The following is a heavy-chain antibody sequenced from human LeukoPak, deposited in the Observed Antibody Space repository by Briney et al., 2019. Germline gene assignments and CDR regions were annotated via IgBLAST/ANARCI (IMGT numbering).Heavy chain of an antibody. Sequence: GGSLRLSCAASGFTFSSYWMSWVRQAPGKGLEWVANIKQDGSEKYYVDSVKGRFTISRDNAKNSLYLQMNSLRAEDTAVYYCARGAGFFYYHALDVWGRGTTVTVSS. V-gene: IGHV3-7*01. CDR3: ARGAGFFYYHALDV. D-gene: IGHD3-10*01. CDR1: GFTFSSYW. J-gene: IGHJ6*02. CDR2: IKQDGSEK.